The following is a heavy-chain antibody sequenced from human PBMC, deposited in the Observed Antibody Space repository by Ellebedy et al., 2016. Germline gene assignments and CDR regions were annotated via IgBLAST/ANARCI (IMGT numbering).Heavy chain of an antibody. Sequence: GGSLRLSCAASGFTFSDYAMNWVRQAPGKGLEWVSVISTSGGSTHYADSVKGRFTISRDNARNSLYLQMNSLRAEDTAMYYCAKGSGWLCDYWGQGILVTVSS. J-gene: IGHJ4*02. D-gene: IGHD2-21*01. V-gene: IGHV3-23*01. CDR1: GFTFSDYA. CDR2: ISTSGGST. CDR3: AKGSGWLCDY.